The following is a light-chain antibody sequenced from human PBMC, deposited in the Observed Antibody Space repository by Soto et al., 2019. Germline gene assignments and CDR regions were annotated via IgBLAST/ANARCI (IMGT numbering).Light chain of an antibody. CDR2: DAS. CDR1: QSIRGW. V-gene: IGKV1-5*01. CDR3: HQYNSFSPWT. Sequence: DIQMTQSPSTLSASVGDRVTITCRASQSIRGWLAWYQQKPGRAPNLLIYDASRLTSGVPSRFRGRGSGTEFTLTINSLQPDDFATYYCHQYNSFSPWTFGQGTKVEGK. J-gene: IGKJ1*01.